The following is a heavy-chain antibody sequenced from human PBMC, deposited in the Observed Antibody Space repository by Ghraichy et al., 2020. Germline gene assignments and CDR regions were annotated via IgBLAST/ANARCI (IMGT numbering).Heavy chain of an antibody. D-gene: IGHD2-2*01. CDR3: TTRPSTGLVPTAYYFTT. V-gene: IGHV3-23*01. J-gene: IGHJ4*02. CDR2: ISNTGGNT. CDR1: GLTFSGSA. Sequence: GGSLRLSCAASGLTFSGSAMSWVRQAPGKGLEWVAAISNTGGNTAYADSVKGRFTISRDNSKNMLYLQMNSLRAEDAAIYYCTTRPSTGLVPTAYYFTTGARGPWSPSPQ.